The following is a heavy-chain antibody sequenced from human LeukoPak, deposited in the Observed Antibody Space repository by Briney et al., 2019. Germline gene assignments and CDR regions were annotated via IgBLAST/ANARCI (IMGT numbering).Heavy chain of an antibody. CDR1: GGSISSSNW. D-gene: IGHD3-3*01. CDR3: ARGRGSITIFGVVIPYYFDY. V-gene: IGHV4-4*02. CDR2: IYHCGGT. Sequence: PSGTLSLTCAVSGGSISSSNWWRWVLRPPRKGRLWSGGIYHCGGTNYNTPLKSRVTISVDKSKNQFSLKLSSVTAADTAVYYCARGRGSITIFGVVIPYYFDYWGQGTLVTVSS. J-gene: IGHJ4*02.